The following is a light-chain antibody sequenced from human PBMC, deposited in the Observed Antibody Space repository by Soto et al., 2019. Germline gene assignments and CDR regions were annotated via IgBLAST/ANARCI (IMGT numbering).Light chain of an antibody. CDR1: QTFTNNF. Sequence: EIVLTQSPGTLSLSPGQRATLSCRASQTFTNNFLAWHQQKPGQTPRLLIYGASSRATGTPDRFSGSGSGTDFTLTISRLEPEDFEVYYCQQHGGSPITFGQGTRLDIX. V-gene: IGKV3-20*01. CDR2: GAS. CDR3: QQHGGSPIT. J-gene: IGKJ5*01.